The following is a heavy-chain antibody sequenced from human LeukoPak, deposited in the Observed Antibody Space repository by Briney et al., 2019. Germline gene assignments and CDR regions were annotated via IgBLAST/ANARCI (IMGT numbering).Heavy chain of an antibody. D-gene: IGHD1-26*01. CDR2: IYYSGST. CDR1: GGSISSYY. CDR3: ARLGGSYRYFDY. Sequence: PSETLSLTCTVSGGSISSYYWSWIRQPPGKGLEWIGYIYYSGSTNYNPSLKSRVTISVDTSKNQFSLKLSSVTAADTAVYYCARLGGSYRYFDYWGQGTLVTVSS. J-gene: IGHJ4*02. V-gene: IGHV4-59*08.